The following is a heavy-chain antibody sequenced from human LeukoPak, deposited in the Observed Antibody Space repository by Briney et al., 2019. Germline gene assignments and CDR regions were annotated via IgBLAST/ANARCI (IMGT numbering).Heavy chain of an antibody. Sequence: SVKVSCKASGGTFSCYAISWVRQAPGQGLEWMGEIIPIFGTANYAQKFQGRVTITTDESTSTAYMELSSLRSEDTAVYYCARAAAAGPFASFDYWGQGTLVTVSS. V-gene: IGHV1-69*05. J-gene: IGHJ4*02. D-gene: IGHD6-13*01. CDR1: GGTFSCYA. CDR2: IIPIFGTA. CDR3: ARAAAAGPFASFDY.